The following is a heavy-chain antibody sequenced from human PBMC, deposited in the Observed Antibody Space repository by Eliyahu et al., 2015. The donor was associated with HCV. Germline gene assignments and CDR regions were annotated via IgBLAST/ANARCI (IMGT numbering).Heavy chain of an antibody. CDR2: ISYGGGST. D-gene: IGHD4/OR15-4a*01. V-gene: IGHV3-23*01. J-gene: IGHJ2*01. CDR3: AKVLTSWYFDL. CDR1: GFTFSTYD. Sequence: EVQLLESGGGLIQPGGSLRXSCAASGFTFSTYDMSWVRLAPGKGLQWVSAISYGGGSTYADSAKGRFTISRDNSKNVLFLQMNSLRADDTAVYFCAKVLTSWYFDLWGRGTLVTVSS.